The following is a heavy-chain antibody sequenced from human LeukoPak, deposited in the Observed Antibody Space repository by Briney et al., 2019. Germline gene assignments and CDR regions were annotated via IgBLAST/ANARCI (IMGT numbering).Heavy chain of an antibody. D-gene: IGHD2-2*03. J-gene: IGHJ5*02. CDR1: GFTFSSYA. CDR3: AKRKVDFAVVPAGWTGWFDL. CDR2: LNSNGGTT. Sequence: RGGSLRLSCAASGFTFSSYAMSWVRQAPGKGLEWVSTLNSNGGTTYYADSVKGRFTISRDNSKSTLYLQMNSLRAEDTAVYYCAKRKVDFAVVPAGWTGWFDLWGQGTLVTVSS. V-gene: IGHV3-23*01.